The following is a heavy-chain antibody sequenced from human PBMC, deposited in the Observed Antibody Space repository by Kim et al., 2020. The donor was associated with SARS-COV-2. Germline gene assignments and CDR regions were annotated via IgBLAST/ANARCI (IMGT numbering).Heavy chain of an antibody. CDR1: GGSFSGYY. CDR3: ARGAPLTLYDY. J-gene: IGHJ4*02. CDR2: INHSGST. D-gene: IGHD2-2*02. Sequence: SETLSLTCAVYGGSFSGYYWSWIRQPPGKGLEWIGEINHSGSTNYNPSLKSRVTISVDTSKNQFSLKLSSVTAADTAVYYCARGAPLTLYDYWGQGTLVTVSS. V-gene: IGHV4-34*01.